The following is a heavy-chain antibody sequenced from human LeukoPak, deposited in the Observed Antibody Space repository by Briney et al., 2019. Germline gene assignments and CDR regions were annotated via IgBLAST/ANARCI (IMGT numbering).Heavy chain of an antibody. Sequence: SETLSLTCAVYGGSFSGYYWSWIRQPPGKGLEWIGEINHSGSTNYNPSLKSRVTISVDTSLKLGSVTAADTAVYYCARGNMYYYYMDVWGKGTTVTVSS. CDR3: ARGNMYYYYMDV. CDR1: GGSFSGYY. CDR2: INHSGST. J-gene: IGHJ6*03. V-gene: IGHV4-34*01.